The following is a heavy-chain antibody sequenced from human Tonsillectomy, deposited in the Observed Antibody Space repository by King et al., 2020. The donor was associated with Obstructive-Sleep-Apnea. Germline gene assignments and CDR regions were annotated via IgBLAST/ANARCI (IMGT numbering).Heavy chain of an antibody. V-gene: IGHV3-23*04. J-gene: IGHJ4*02. Sequence: VQLVESGGGLVKPGGSLRLSCAASGFTFRNYVMSWVRQAPGKGLEWVSSISSSGGDTYYAESVRGRFTVSRANSKNTLYVQMNSLRAEDTAVYYCAKEISIRNWGQGTLVTVSS. CDR2: ISSSGGDT. D-gene: IGHD2/OR15-2a*01. CDR1: GFTFRNYV. CDR3: AKEISIRN.